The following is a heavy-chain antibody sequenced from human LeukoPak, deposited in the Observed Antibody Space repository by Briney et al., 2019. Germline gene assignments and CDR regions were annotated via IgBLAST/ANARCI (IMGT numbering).Heavy chain of an antibody. CDR2: IWYDGSNK. D-gene: IGHD3-10*01. J-gene: IGHJ6*04. Sequence: GGSLRLSCAASGFTFSSYGMHWVRQAPGPGLEGVAVIWYDGSNKYYAASVKGRFTISRDNSKNTLYLQMNSLRAEDTAVYYCARENYGSGSYYRVSHYYYYGMDVWGKGTTVTVSS. CDR3: ARENYGSGSYYRVSHYYYYGMDV. V-gene: IGHV3-33*01. CDR1: GFTFSSYG.